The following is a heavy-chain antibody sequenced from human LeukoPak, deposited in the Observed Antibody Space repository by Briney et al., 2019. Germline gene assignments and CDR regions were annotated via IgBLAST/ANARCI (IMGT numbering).Heavy chain of an antibody. CDR3: ARDNSVGDTAWWFDP. Sequence: ASVKVSCKATGYTFTAYYMHWVRQPPGQGLEWMGLINPSGSDTVYAQKFQGRVTMTRDMSTSTDYMELSSLRFDDTAVYYCARDNSVGDTAWWFDPWGQGTLVTVSS. J-gene: IGHJ5*02. V-gene: IGHV1-46*01. CDR1: GYTFTAYY. D-gene: IGHD1-26*01. CDR2: INPSGSDT.